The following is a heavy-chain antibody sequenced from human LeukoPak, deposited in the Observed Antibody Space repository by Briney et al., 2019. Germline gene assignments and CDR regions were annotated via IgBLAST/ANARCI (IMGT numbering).Heavy chain of an antibody. D-gene: IGHD6-19*01. J-gene: IGHJ4*02. V-gene: IGHV3-48*03. CDR3: ARDTDSWWLNDY. CDR2: IGPSGTAI. CDR1: GFTFSSYA. Sequence: GGSLRLSCAASGFTFSSYAMNWVRQAPGRGLEWVSYIGPSGTAIYYADSVKDRFTISRDNAKNSLYLQMNSLRAEDTAVYYCARDTDSWWLNDYWGQGTLVTVSS.